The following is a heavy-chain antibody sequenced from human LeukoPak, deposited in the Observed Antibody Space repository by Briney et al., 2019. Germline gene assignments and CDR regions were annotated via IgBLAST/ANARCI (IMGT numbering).Heavy chain of an antibody. V-gene: IGHV3-53*01. Sequence: PGGSLRLSCAASGFTVSSNYMSWVRQAPGKGLEWVSVIYSGGSTYYADSVKGRFTISRDNSKNTLYLQMNSLRAEDTAVYYCARGFFAYGSGSLDYWGQGTLVTVSS. J-gene: IGHJ4*02. CDR3: ARGFFAYGSGSLDY. D-gene: IGHD3-10*01. CDR2: IYSGGST. CDR1: GFTVSSNY.